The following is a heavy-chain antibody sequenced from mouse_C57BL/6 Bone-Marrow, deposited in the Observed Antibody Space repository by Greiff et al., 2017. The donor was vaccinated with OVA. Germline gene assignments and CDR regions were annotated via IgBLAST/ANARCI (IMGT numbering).Heavy chain of an antibody. Sequence: EVQLHQSGAELVRPGASVKLSCTASGFTIQAAYMPWVKQRPDQGLEWIGWIDPENGDTEYASKFQGKATITADTSSNTAYLQLSSLTSEDTAVYYCTTNGLYFEVWGTGTTVTVSS. J-gene: IGHJ1*03. CDR3: TTNGLYFEV. V-gene: IGHV14-4*01. CDR1: GFTIQAAY. CDR2: IDPENGDT. D-gene: IGHD2-2*01.